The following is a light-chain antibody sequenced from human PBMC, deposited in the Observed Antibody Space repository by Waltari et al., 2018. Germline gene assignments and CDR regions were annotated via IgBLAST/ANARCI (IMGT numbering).Light chain of an antibody. J-gene: IGKJ4*01. CDR1: ESISSY. V-gene: IGKV1-5*03. CDR3: QQYRNYSPLT. CDR2: KAF. Sequence: DFQLTQSPSTLSASVGDRVTITCRASESISSYLAWYQQKPGKAPKLLIYKAFTLESGVPSRFSGGRSGADFTLTISSLQPDDFATYYCQQYRNYSPLTFGGGTRVEIE.